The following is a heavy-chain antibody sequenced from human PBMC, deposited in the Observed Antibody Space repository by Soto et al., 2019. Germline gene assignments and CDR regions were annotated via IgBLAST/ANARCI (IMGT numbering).Heavy chain of an antibody. CDR3: ARSDCTNGVCGVGFDY. CDR2: IIPIFGTA. V-gene: IGHV1-69*13. Sequence: SVKVSCKASGGTFSSYAISWVRQAPGQGLEWMGGIIPIFGTANYAQKFQGRVTITADESTSTAYMELSSLRSEDTAVYYCARSDCTNGVCGVGFDYWGQGTLVTVSS. D-gene: IGHD2-8*01. CDR1: GGTFSSYA. J-gene: IGHJ4*02.